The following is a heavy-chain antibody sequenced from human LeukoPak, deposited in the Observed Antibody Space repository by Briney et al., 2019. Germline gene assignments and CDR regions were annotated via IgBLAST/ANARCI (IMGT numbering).Heavy chain of an antibody. Sequence: SETLSLTCTVSGGSISSYYWSWIRQPPGKGLEWIGYIYYSGSTYYNPSLKSRVTISVDTSKNQFSLKLSSVTAADTAVYYCARVYGSGSYVLSWGQGTLVTVSS. V-gene: IGHV4-59*08. D-gene: IGHD3-10*01. CDR1: GGSISSYY. CDR3: ARVYGSGSYVLS. CDR2: IYYSGST. J-gene: IGHJ4*02.